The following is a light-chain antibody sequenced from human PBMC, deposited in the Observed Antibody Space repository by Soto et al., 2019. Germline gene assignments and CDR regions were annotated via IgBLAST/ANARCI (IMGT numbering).Light chain of an antibody. CDR2: GNS. Sequence: QSVLTQPPSVSGAPGQRVTISCTGSSSNIGAGYYVHWYQQLPGTAPKLLIYGNSNRPSGVPDRFSGSKSGTSASLAITGLQAEDEADYYCQSYDSSLSWVFGGGTKLTVL. CDR3: QSYDSSLSWV. V-gene: IGLV1-40*01. CDR1: SSNIGAGYY. J-gene: IGLJ3*02.